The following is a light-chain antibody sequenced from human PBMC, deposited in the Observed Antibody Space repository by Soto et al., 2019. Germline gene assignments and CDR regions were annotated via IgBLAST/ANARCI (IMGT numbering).Light chain of an antibody. V-gene: IGLV3-12*02. CDR1: NIGSKA. J-gene: IGLJ2*01. CDR3: QVWDSSSDHPV. CDR2: SDS. Sequence: SYELTQPHSVSVATAQMASITCGGNNIGSKAVHWYQQKPGQAPVLVIYSDSNRPSGIPERFSDSNPGNTATLTISRIEAGDESDYYCQVWDSSSDHPVFGGGTKLTVL.